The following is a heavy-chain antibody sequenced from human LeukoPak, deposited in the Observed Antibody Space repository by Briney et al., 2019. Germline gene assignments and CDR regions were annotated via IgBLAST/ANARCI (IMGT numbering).Heavy chain of an antibody. J-gene: IGHJ4*02. CDR1: GGSFSGYY. D-gene: IGHD6-13*01. CDR2: INHSGST. V-gene: IGHV4-34*01. CDR3: ATTLKAAASY. Sequence: SETLSLTCAVYGGSFSGYYWSWIRQPQGKGLEWIGEINHSGSTNYNPSLKSRVTISVDTSKNQFSLKLSSVTAADTAVYYCATTLKAAASYWGQGTLVTVSS.